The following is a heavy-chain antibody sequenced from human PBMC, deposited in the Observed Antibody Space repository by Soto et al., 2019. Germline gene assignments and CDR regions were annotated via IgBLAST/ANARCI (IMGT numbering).Heavy chain of an antibody. CDR2: ISAYNGNT. D-gene: IGHD2-15*01. CDR3: ARGGYCSGGSCFLPPLSYYYYYYGMDV. CDR1: GYTFTSYG. J-gene: IGHJ6*02. V-gene: IGHV1-18*01. Sequence: QVQLVQSGAEVKKPGASVKVSCKASGYTFTSYGISWVRQAPGQGLEWMGWISAYNGNTNYAQKLQGRVTMTTDTSTSTAYMELRSLRSDDTAVYYCARGGYCSGGSCFLPPLSYYYYYYGMDVWGQGTTVTVSS.